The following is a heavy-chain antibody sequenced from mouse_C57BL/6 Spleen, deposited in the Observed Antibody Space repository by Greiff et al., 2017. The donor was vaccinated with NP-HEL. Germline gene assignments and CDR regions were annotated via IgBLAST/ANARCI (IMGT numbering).Heavy chain of an antibody. CDR3: ARRSAMVTAYYFDY. V-gene: IGHV1-55*01. Sequence: VQLQQPGAELVKPGASVKMSCKASGYTFTSYWITWVKQRPGQGLEWIGDIYPGSGSTNYNEKFKCKATLTVDTSSSTAYMQLSSLTSEDSAVYYCARRSAMVTAYYFDYWGQGTTLTVSS. J-gene: IGHJ2*01. CDR2: IYPGSGST. CDR1: GYTFTSYW. D-gene: IGHD2-2*01.